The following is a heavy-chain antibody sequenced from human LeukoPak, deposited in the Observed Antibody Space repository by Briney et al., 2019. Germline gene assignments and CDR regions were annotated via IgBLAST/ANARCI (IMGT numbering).Heavy chain of an antibody. CDR3: ARADILTGYSY. Sequence: ASVKVSCKASGYTFTSYGISWVRQAPGQGLEWMGWISAYNGNTNYAQKFQGRVTMTRNTSISTAYMELSSLRSEDTAVYYCARADILTGYSYWGQGTLVTVSS. V-gene: IGHV1-18*01. D-gene: IGHD3-9*01. CDR1: GYTFTSYG. J-gene: IGHJ4*02. CDR2: ISAYNGNT.